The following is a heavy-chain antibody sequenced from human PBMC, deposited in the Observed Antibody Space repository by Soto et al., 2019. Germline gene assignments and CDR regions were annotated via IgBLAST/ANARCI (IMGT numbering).Heavy chain of an antibody. CDR2: ISWNGVST. D-gene: IGHD5-12*01. J-gene: IGHJ4*02. Sequence: GGSLRLSCAASRFTFHDYGMNRVRQAPGKGLEWVSGISWNGVSTGYADSVKGRFTISRDNAKKSLYLQMNNLRPEDTALYYCARDNSDYDLDYWGQGTLVTVSS. V-gene: IGHV3-20*04. CDR1: RFTFHDYG. CDR3: ARDNSDYDLDY.